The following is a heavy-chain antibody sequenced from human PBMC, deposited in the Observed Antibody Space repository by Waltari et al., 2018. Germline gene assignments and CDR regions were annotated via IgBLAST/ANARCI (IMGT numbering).Heavy chain of an antibody. V-gene: IGHV4-34*01. D-gene: IGHD3-16*01. CDR3: ARFLSWGRGWYFDL. J-gene: IGHJ2*01. CDR1: GGSFSGYY. Sequence: QVQLQQWGAGLLKPSATLSLTCAVYGGSFSGYYWSWIRQPPGKGREWIGEITNSESSNYNPSLKSRVTISVDTSKNQFSLKLSSVTAADTAVYYCARFLSWGRGWYFDLWGRGTLVTVSS. CDR2: ITNSESS.